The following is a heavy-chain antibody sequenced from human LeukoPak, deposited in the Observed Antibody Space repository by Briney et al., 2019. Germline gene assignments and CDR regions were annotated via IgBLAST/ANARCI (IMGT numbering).Heavy chain of an antibody. D-gene: IGHD3-10*01. CDR1: GFTLDDYA. J-gene: IGHJ4*02. CDR2: ISWNSGSI. CDR3: AKDKGSMVSGVMNS. V-gene: IGHV3-9*01. Sequence: GGCLRLSCAASGFTLDDYAMRCARQAPGRGLGWVSGISWNSGSIGYADSVKDRFTISRDNAKHSLYLQMDSLRAEDPAMYECAKDKGSMVSGVMNSWGQGTRVPV.